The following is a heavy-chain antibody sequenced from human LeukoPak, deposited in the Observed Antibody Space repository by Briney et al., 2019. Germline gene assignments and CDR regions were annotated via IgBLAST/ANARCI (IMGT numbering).Heavy chain of an antibody. CDR2: INAYNGNT. D-gene: IGHD3-10*01. V-gene: IGHV1-18*01. J-gene: IGHJ4*02. Sequence: ASVKVSFKASGYTFTSYGISWVRQAPGQGLEWMGWINAYNGNTNYAQKLQGRVTMTTDTSTSTAYMELRSLRSDDTAVYYCARDYMVRGVIKLGYWGQGTLVTVSS. CDR3: ARDYMVRGVIKLGY. CDR1: GYTFTSYG.